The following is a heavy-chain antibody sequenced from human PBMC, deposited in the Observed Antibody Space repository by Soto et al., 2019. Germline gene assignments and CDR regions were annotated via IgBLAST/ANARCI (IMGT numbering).Heavy chain of an antibody. CDR2: IIPIFGTA. Sequence: QVQLVQSGAEVKKPGSSVKVSCKASGGTFSSYAISWVRQAPGQGLEWMGGIIPIFGTANYAQKFQGRVTMTADKSTSTAYMELSSLRAEDTAVYYCARSYYYDSSDYPRDAFDIWGQGTMVTVSS. J-gene: IGHJ3*02. D-gene: IGHD3-22*01. V-gene: IGHV1-69*06. CDR3: ARSYYYDSSDYPRDAFDI. CDR1: GGTFSSYA.